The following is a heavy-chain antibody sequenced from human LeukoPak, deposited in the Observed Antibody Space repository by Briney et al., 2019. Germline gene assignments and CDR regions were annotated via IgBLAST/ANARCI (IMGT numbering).Heavy chain of an antibody. V-gene: IGHV1-2*02. J-gene: IGHJ4*02. D-gene: IGHD3-10*01. Sequence: ASVKVSCKASGYTFSSYYMHWVRQAPGQGLEWMGWINPNSGGTNYAQKFQGRVTMTRDTSISAAYMELSRLRSDDTAVYYCAGVTTVGNYYGSGSWRYWGQGTLVTVSS. CDR2: INPNSGGT. CDR1: GYTFSSYY. CDR3: AGVTTVGNYYGSGSWRY.